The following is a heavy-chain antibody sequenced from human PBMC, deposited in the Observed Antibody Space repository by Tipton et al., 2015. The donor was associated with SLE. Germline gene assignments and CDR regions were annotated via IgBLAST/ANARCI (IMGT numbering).Heavy chain of an antibody. J-gene: IGHJ6*02. Sequence: QLVQSGGGLVKPGGSLRLSCAASGFTFSSYAMNWVRQAPGKGLEWVSSISASSSYIDYADSVKGRFAISRDNAKNSLYLQMNSLRAEDTAVYYCARGTYEFWSTRSMDVWGQGTTVTVSS. D-gene: IGHD3-3*01. CDR1: GFTFSSYA. CDR3: ARGTYEFWSTRSMDV. V-gene: IGHV3-21*06. CDR2: ISASSSYI.